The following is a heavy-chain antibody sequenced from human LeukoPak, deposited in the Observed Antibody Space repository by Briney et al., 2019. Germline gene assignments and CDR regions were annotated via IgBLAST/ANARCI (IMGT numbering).Heavy chain of an antibody. CDR1: GGSIISLDW. CDR2: IYHTGLT. J-gene: IGHJ3*01. V-gene: IGHV4-4*02. CDR3: VRGASGSYLPGSDAFDF. Sequence: PSETLSLTCAVSGGSIISLDWWSWLRQTPGQGLEWIGEIYHTGLTDYNPSLKSRATMSVDTSKNQFSLKLSSVTAADTAIYYCVRGASGSYLPGSDAFDFWGRGTMVTVSS. D-gene: IGHD3-10*01.